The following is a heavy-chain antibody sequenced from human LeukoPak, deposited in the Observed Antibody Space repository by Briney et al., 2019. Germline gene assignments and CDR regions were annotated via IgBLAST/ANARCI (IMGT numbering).Heavy chain of an antibody. V-gene: IGHV3-23*01. J-gene: IGHJ6*03. Sequence: GGSLRLSCAASGFTFSSYAMSWVRQAPGKGLEWVSAISGSGGSTYYADSVKGWFTISRDNSKNTLYLQMNSLRAEDTAVYYCAKGALPAATSRGNYYYYYYMDVWGKGTTVTVSS. CDR3: AKGALPAATSRGNYYYYYYMDV. D-gene: IGHD2-2*01. CDR2: ISGSGGST. CDR1: GFTFSSYA.